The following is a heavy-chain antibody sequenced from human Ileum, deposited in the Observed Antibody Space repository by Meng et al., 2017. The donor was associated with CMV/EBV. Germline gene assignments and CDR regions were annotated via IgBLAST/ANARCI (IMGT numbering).Heavy chain of an antibody. Sequence: GSLKISCAASGFTFSKYAMHWVRQAQGKGLEWVTLMSYDGSNIRYADSVMGRFTISRDNSKNTLYLQMNSLRPEDTAVYYCARDGDACTNGKCYLDYWGQGTLVTVSS. D-gene: IGHD2-8*01. CDR1: GFTFSKYA. V-gene: IGHV3-30-3*01. CDR2: MSYDGSNI. CDR3: ARDGDACTNGKCYLDY. J-gene: IGHJ4*02.